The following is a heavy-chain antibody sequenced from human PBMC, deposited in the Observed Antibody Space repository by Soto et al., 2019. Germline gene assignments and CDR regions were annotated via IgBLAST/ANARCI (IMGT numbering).Heavy chain of an antibody. CDR3: ARWSFLDY. V-gene: IGHV3-23*01. CDR1: GFSFTSYA. CDR2: ISGSDGKT. J-gene: IGHJ4*02. D-gene: IGHD1-26*01. Sequence: EVQLLESGGGLVRPGGSLRLSCAASGFSFTSYALRWVRQAPGQGLEWVSTISGSDGKTYYADSVKGRFSISRDTSKTTLYLQMNSLRVEDTAVYYCARWSFLDYWGQGTRVTVS.